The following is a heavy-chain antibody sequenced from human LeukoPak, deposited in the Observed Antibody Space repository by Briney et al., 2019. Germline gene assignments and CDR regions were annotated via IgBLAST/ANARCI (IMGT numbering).Heavy chain of an antibody. CDR1: GYTFTSYG. V-gene: IGHV1-18*01. D-gene: IGHD6-19*01. Sequence: ASVKVSCKASGYTFTSYGISWVRQAPGQGLEWMGWISAYNGNTNYAQKLQGRVTMTTDTSTSTAYMELRSLRSDDTAVYYCARPHSSGWFIHAYVQTDGTEFDYWGQGTLVTVSS. CDR3: ARPHSSGWFIHAYVQTDGTEFDY. CDR2: ISAYNGNT. J-gene: IGHJ4*02.